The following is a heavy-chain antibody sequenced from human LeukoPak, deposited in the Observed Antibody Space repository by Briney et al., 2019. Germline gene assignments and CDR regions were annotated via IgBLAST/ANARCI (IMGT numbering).Heavy chain of an antibody. D-gene: IGHD6-13*01. CDR3: ARTGRSIAAAHNWFDP. V-gene: IGHV4-39*01. J-gene: IGHJ5*02. CDR1: GGSISSSSYY. Sequence: PSETLSLTCTVSGGSISSSSYYWGWIRQPPGKGLEWIGSIYYSGSTYYNPSLKSRVTISVDTSKNQFSLKLSSVTAADTAVYYCARTGRSIAAAHNWFDPWGQGTLVTVSS. CDR2: IYYSGST.